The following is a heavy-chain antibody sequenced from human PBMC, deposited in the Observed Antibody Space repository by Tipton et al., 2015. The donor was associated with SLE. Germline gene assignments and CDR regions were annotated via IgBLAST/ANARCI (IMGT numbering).Heavy chain of an antibody. CDR3: ARLRCGSGWYGDFDN. J-gene: IGHJ4*02. V-gene: IGHV4-38-2*01. CDR2: IYHSGSA. CDR1: GYSISSGYS. Sequence: TLSLTCAVSGYSISSGYSWGWIRQPPGKGLEWIGAIYHSGSAYYNSSLKSRVTISGDTSKNHFSLKLTFVTAADTAVYYCARLRCGSGWYGDFDNWGRGTLVTVSA. D-gene: IGHD6-13*01.